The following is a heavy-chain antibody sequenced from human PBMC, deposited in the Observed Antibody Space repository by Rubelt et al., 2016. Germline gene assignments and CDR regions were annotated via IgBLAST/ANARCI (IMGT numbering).Heavy chain of an antibody. J-gene: IGHJ4*02. CDR3: VRDGSGWEFDS. D-gene: IGHD6-19*01. V-gene: IGHV3-7*01. CDR1: GFTFSSYA. Sequence: EVQLLESGGGLVQPGGYLRLSCAASGFTFSSYAMSWVRQATGKGLEWGANIKKEGSKDYYVGAVKGRFTVARDNVKNSLYLQMNSQRVDDTAVYYCVRDGSGWEFDSWGQGILVTVSS. CDR2: IKKEGSKD.